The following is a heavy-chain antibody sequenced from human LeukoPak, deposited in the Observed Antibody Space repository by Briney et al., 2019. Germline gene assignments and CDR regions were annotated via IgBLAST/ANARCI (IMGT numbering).Heavy chain of an antibody. D-gene: IGHD6-13*01. J-gene: IGHJ4*02. CDR1: GFTVSSNY. CDR3: ARETGYNSSWYGY. CDR2: ISYDGSNK. Sequence: GGSLRLSCAASGFTVSSNYMSWVRQAPGKGLEWVAVISYDGSNKYYADSVKGRFTISRDNSKNTLYLQMNSLRAEDTAVYYCARETGYNSSWYGYWGQGTLVTVSS. V-gene: IGHV3-30*03.